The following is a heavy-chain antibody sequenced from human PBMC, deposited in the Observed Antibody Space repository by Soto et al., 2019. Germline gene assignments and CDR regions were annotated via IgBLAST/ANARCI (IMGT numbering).Heavy chain of an antibody. CDR2: IYPGDSDA. V-gene: IGHV5-51*01. CDR1: GYSFTSYW. J-gene: IGHJ6*02. CDR3: ARRQPYYYYGMDV. Sequence: GESLKISCKGSGYSFTSYWIGWVRQMPGKGLEWMGIIYPGDSDARYSPSFQGQVTISADKSISTAYLQRSSLKASDTAMYYCARRQPYYYYGMDVWGQGTTVTVSS.